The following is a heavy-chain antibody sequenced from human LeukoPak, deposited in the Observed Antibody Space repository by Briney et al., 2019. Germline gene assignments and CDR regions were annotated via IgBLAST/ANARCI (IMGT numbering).Heavy chain of an antibody. CDR3: ARVSWGYSYGCFDY. J-gene: IGHJ4*02. Sequence: ASETLSLTCTVSGGSISTSNYYWGWIRQPPGKGLEWIGYIYYSGSTYYNPSLKSRVTISVDTSKNQFSLKLSSVTAADTAVYYCARVSWGYSYGCFDYWGQGTLVTVSS. CDR2: IYYSGST. V-gene: IGHV4-39*07. CDR1: GGSISTSNYY. D-gene: IGHD5-18*01.